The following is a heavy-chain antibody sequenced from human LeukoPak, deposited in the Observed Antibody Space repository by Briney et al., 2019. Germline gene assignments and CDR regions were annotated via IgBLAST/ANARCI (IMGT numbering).Heavy chain of an antibody. CDR2: ISYDGSNK. CDR1: GFTFSSYA. J-gene: IGHJ4*02. Sequence: GGSLRLSCAASGFTFSSYAMHWVRQAPGKGLEWVAVISYDGSNKYYADSVKGRFTISRDNSKNTLYLQMNSLRAEDTAVYYCAKAYYVWGSYPLDSWGQGTLVTVSP. V-gene: IGHV3-30*18. D-gene: IGHD3-16*02. CDR3: AKAYYVWGSYPLDS.